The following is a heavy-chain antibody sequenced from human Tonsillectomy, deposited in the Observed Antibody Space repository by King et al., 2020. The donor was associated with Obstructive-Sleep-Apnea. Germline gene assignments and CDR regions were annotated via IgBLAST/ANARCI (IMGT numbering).Heavy chain of an antibody. V-gene: IGHV3-9*01. CDR2: INWNSGYI. Sequence: VQLVESGGGLVQPGRSLRLSCATSGFTFDDYAMHWVRQAPGKGLEWVSGINWNSGYIGYGDSVKGRFTISRDNARNSLSLQMNSLRAEDTALYYCVKDRAGGVPDAFDIWGQGTLVTVSS. D-gene: IGHD3-16*01. J-gene: IGHJ3*02. CDR1: GFTFDDYA. CDR3: VKDRAGGVPDAFDI.